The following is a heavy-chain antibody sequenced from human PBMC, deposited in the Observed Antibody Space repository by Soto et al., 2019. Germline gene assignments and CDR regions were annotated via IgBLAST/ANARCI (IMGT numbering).Heavy chain of an antibody. CDR1: GGTFSSYA. Sequence: ASVKVSCKASGGTFSSYAISWVRQAPGQGLEWMGGIIPIFGTANYAQKFQGRVTITADESTSTAYMELSSLRSEDTAVYYCARSRITMIVVVTHYFDYWGQGTLVTVSS. CDR2: IIPIFGTA. CDR3: ARSRITMIVVVTHYFDY. V-gene: IGHV1-69*13. D-gene: IGHD3-22*01. J-gene: IGHJ4*02.